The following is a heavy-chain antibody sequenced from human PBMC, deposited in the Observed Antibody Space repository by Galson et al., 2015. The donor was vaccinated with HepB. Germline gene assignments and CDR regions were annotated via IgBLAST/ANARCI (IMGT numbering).Heavy chain of an antibody. Sequence: SVKVSCKASGSRFSTYVINWVRQAPGQAPEWMGWVNTNTGNPTYAQGFTGRFVFSSDTSVSTAYPQINDLKAEDTAVYYRAKEDYSGYDFRYWGQGTLVTVSS. V-gene: IGHV7-4-1*02. CDR2: VNTNTGNP. CDR3: AKEDYSGYDFRY. J-gene: IGHJ4*02. CDR1: GSRFSTYV. D-gene: IGHD5-12*01.